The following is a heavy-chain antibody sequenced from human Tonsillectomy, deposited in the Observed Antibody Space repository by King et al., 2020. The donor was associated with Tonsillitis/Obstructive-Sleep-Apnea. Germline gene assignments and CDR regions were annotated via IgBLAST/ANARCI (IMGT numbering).Heavy chain of an antibody. CDR3: ARGIPARYFYFYYLDV. CDR2: TYYRSKWYN. J-gene: IGHJ6*03. CDR1: GDSVSNNSAT. Sequence: VQLQQSGPGLVKPSQTLSLTCAISGDSVSNNSATLKLIMQSPSRGLDGLGRTYYRSKWYNDYGVYVKSRISDKPDTSKNQFSLQLSSVTPEDAAVYYCARGIPARYFYFYYLDVWDKGTTVTVSS. V-gene: IGHV6-1*01. D-gene: IGHD6-6*01.